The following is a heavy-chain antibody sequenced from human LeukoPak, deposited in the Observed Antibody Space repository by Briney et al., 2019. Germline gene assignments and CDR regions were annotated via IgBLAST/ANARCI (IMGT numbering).Heavy chain of an antibody. J-gene: IGHJ3*01. CDR1: GFTFSSYW. V-gene: IGHV3-7*01. CDR3: AVYDNVVDHDGFDV. CDR2: IKEDGSER. D-gene: IGHD2-21*01. Sequence: PGGSLRLSCAASGFTFSSYWMSWVRQAPGKGLEWVANIKEDGSERYYVDSVEGRFTISRDNAKNSLSLQMNSLRVEDTAVYYCAVYDNVVDHDGFDVWGQGTMVTVSP.